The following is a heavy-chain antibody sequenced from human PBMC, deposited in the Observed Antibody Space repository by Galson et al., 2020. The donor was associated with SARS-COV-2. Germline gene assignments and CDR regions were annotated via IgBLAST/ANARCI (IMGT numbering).Heavy chain of an antibody. CDR1: GFTFSNCG. V-gene: IGHV3-30*03. CDR3: ARDQLSGYTYGYLDY. CDR2: ISYDGIKK. J-gene: IGHJ4*02. D-gene: IGHD5-18*01. Sequence: GESLKISCAASGFTFSNCGMHWVRQAPGKGLEWVALISYDGIKKHYADSVKGRFTISRDNSKNTLFLDMNSLRAEDTAIYYCARDQLSGYTYGYLDYWGQGSLVTVSS.